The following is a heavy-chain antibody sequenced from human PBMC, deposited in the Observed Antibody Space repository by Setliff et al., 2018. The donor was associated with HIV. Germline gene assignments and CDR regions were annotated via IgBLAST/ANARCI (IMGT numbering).Heavy chain of an antibody. J-gene: IGHJ6*02. CDR2: IYHSGST. Sequence: PSETLSLTCTVSGYSISSGYYWGWIRQPPGKGLEWIGSIYHSGSTYYNPSLKSRVTISVDTSKNQFSLKLSSVTAADTAVYYCARDDSSGWHFYYYYGMDVWGQGTTGTVS. CDR1: GYSISSGYY. V-gene: IGHV4-38-2*02. D-gene: IGHD6-19*01. CDR3: ARDDSSGWHFYYYYGMDV.